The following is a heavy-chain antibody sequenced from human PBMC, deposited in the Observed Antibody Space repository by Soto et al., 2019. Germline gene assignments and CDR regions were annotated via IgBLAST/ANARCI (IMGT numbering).Heavy chain of an antibody. CDR1: GGTFSSYA. D-gene: IGHD6-13*01. Sequence: QVQLVQSGAEVKKPGSSVKVSCKASGGTFSSYAISWVRQAPGQGLEWMGWIIPIFGTANYAQKFQGRVTITADESTSTAYMELSSLRSEDTAVYYFARGSPAARGHYYYYVMDVWGQGTTDTVSS. J-gene: IGHJ6*02. CDR2: IIPIFGTA. V-gene: IGHV1-69*01. CDR3: ARGSPAARGHYYYYVMDV.